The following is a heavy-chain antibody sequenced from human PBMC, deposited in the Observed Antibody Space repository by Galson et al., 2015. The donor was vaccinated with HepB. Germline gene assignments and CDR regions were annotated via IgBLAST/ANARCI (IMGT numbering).Heavy chain of an antibody. J-gene: IGHJ3*02. Sequence: SVKVSCKASGYTFTGYYMRWVRQAPGQGLEWMGWINPNSGGTNYAQKFQGWVTMTRDTSISTAYMELSRLRSDDTAVYYCARAPYYYGSGSYGAFDIWGQGTMVTVSS. CDR3: ARAPYYYGSGSYGAFDI. CDR1: GYTFTGYY. D-gene: IGHD3-10*01. CDR2: INPNSGGT. V-gene: IGHV1-2*04.